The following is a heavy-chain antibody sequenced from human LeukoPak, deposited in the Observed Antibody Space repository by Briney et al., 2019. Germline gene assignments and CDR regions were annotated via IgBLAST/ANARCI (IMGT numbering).Heavy chain of an antibody. CDR1: GGSISTYY. J-gene: IGHJ6*03. V-gene: IGHV4-4*07. CDR3: ARETYQLLSGYYYYYMDV. D-gene: IGHD2-2*01. Sequence: SETLSLTCTVSGGSISTYYWSWIRQPAGKGLEWIGRIYTSGTTYYNPSLKSRVTMSVDTSKSQFSLKLSSVTAADTAVYYCARETYQLLSGYYYYYMDVWGKGTTVTVSS. CDR2: IYTSGTT.